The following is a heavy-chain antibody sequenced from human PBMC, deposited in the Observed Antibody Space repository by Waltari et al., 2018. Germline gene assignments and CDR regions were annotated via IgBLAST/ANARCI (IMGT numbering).Heavy chain of an antibody. CDR2: IWYDGSNK. V-gene: IGHV3-33*08. J-gene: IGHJ6*02. Sequence: VQLLESGGGLVQPGGSLRLSCAASGFTFSSYAMSWVRQAPGKGLEWVAVIWYDGSNKYYADSVKGRFTISRDNSKNTLYLQMNSLRAEDTAVYYCARDQNSSGWLYYYYGMDVWGQGTTVTVSS. D-gene: IGHD6-19*01. CDR1: GFTFSSYA. CDR3: ARDQNSSGWLYYYYGMDV.